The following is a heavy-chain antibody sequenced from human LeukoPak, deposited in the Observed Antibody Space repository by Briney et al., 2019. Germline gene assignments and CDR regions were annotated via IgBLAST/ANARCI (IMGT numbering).Heavy chain of an antibody. D-gene: IGHD3-9*01. Sequence: PSETLSLTCAVYGGSFSGYYWSWIRQPPGKGLEWIGEINHSGSTNYNPSLKSRVTISVDTSKNQSSLKLSSVTAADTAVYYCAGMRGDDILTGYDYYFDYWGQGTLVTVSS. CDR1: GGSFSGYY. CDR3: AGMRGDDILTGYDYYFDY. V-gene: IGHV4-34*01. J-gene: IGHJ4*02. CDR2: INHSGST.